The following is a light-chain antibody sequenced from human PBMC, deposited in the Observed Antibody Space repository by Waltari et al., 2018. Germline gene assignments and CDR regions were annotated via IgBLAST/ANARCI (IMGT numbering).Light chain of an antibody. J-gene: IGLJ2*01. CDR1: SSDVGGYNY. CDR3: SSYTSSSTVV. CDR2: DVS. V-gene: IGLV2-14*03. Sequence: QSALTQPASVSGSPGQSITISCTGTSSDVGGYNYASGYQQHPGKAPKLMMYDVSNRPSGFSKRVSGSKSGNTVSLTISGLQAEDEADYDCSSYTSSSTVVFGGGTKLTVL.